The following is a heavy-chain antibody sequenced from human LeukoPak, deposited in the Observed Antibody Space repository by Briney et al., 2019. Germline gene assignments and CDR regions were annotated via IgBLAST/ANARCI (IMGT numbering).Heavy chain of an antibody. J-gene: IGHJ4*02. CDR2: ISYDGSNK. D-gene: IGHD4-17*01. CDR3: ARDIYGDYVFDY. V-gene: IGHV3-30*03. CDR1: GFTFSSYG. Sequence: PGGSLRLSCAASGFTFSSYGMHWVRQAPGKGLEWVAVISYDGSNKYYADSVKGRFTISRDNSKNTLYLQMNSLRAEDTAVYYCARDIYGDYVFDYWGQGTLVTVSS.